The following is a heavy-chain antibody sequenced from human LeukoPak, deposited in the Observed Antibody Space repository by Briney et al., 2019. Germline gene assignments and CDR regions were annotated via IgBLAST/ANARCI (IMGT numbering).Heavy chain of an antibody. D-gene: IGHD3-10*01. V-gene: IGHV3-48*01. CDR2: ISSISNTI. CDR1: GFTVSSNY. Sequence: GGSLRLSCAASGFTVSSNYMSWVRQAPGKGLEWISYISSISNTIYYADSVKGRFTISTDSAKNSLYLQMNSLRAEDTAVYYCARDGRFGLPHDYWGQGTLVTVSS. J-gene: IGHJ4*02. CDR3: ARDGRFGLPHDY.